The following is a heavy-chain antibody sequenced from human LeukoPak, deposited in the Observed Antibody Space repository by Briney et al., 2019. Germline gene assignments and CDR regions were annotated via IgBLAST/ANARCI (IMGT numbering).Heavy chain of an antibody. V-gene: IGHV3-74*01. Sequence: PGGSLRLSCAASAFTFDDYGISWVRQVPGKGLVWVSRINSDGSSTSYADSVKGRFTISRDNAKNTLYLQMNSLRAEDTALYYCAKWGCSGSDCDPFDYWGQGTLVTVSS. J-gene: IGHJ4*02. CDR1: AFTFDDYG. CDR2: INSDGSST. D-gene: IGHD2-21*02. CDR3: AKWGCSGSDCDPFDY.